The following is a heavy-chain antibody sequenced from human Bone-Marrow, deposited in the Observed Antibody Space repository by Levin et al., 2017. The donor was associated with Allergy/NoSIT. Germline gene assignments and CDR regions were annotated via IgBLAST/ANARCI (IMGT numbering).Heavy chain of an antibody. CDR3: ARGRGSGKKSPYYFDY. CDR1: GGSFSGYY. D-gene: IGHD2-15*01. Sequence: SQTLSLTCAVYGGSFSGYYWSWLRQPPGKGLEWIGEINHSGSTNYNPSLKSRVTISVDTSKNQFSLKLSSVTAADTAVYYCARGRGSGKKSPYYFDYWGQGTLVTVSS. V-gene: IGHV4-34*01. CDR2: INHSGST. J-gene: IGHJ4*02.